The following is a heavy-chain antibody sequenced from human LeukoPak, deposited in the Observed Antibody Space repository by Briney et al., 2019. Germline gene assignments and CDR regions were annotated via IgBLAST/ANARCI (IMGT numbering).Heavy chain of an antibody. CDR1: GYTFTSYY. CDR2: INPSGGST. J-gene: IGHJ6*02. Sequence: ASVKVSCKASGYTFTSYYMHWVRQAPGQGLEWMGIINPSGGSTSYAQKFQGRVTMTRDTSTSTVYMELSSLRSEDTAVCYCAIQHYDFWSGYLNYYYYYGMDVWGQGTTVTVSS. D-gene: IGHD3-3*01. CDR3: AIQHYDFWSGYLNYYYYYGMDV. V-gene: IGHV1-46*01.